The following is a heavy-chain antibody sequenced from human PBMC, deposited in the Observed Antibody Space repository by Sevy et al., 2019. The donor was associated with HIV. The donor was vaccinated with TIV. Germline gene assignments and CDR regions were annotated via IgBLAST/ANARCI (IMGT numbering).Heavy chain of an antibody. D-gene: IGHD2-2*01. CDR3: TRVLRVSTSWPQPIFDY. J-gene: IGHJ4*02. CDR1: GFTFGDYA. V-gene: IGHV3-49*04. Sequence: GGSLRLSCTVSGFTFGDYAVSWVRQAPGKGLEWINFIRSKAYGGTTEYAASVKGRFTISRDDSKSIAYLQMNSLKTEDTGVYYCTRVLRVSTSWPQPIFDYWGQGSLVTVSS. CDR2: IRSKAYGGTT.